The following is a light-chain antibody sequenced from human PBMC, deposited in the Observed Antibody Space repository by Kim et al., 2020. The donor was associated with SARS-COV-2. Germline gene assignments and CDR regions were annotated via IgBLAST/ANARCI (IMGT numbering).Light chain of an antibody. J-gene: IGKJ1*01. CDR1: QSVLYSSNNKNY. CDR2: WAS. V-gene: IGKV4-1*01. CDR3: QQYYTTPWT. Sequence: ATINCKSSQSVLYSSNNKNYLAWYQQKPGQPPKLLIYWASTRESGVPDRFSGSGSGTDFTLTISSLQAEDVAVYYCQQYYTTPWTFGQGTKVAIK.